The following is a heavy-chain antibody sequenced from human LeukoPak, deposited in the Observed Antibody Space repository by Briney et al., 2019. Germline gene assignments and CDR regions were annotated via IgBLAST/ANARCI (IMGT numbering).Heavy chain of an antibody. CDR3: ARIQRITVFGVVRFRPYYMKV. J-gene: IGHJ6*03. D-gene: IGHD3-3*01. CDR1: GASMSLAF. V-gene: IGHV4-4*07. Sequence: PSETLSLTCSFSGASMSLAFWTWIRQPAGKGLEWIGRIYASGATHSNPSLKSRVTISVDTSQRQFFLRLNSMTAADTAVYYCARIQRITVFGVVRFRPYYMKVWGTGTTVTVSS. CDR2: IYASGAT.